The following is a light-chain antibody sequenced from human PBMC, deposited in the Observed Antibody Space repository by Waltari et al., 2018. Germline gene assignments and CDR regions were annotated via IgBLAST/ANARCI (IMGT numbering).Light chain of an antibody. CDR2: AAS. V-gene: IGKV1-39*01. J-gene: IGKJ2*01. CDR1: QSISSY. CDR3: QQSYSTHPYT. Sequence: DIQMTQSPSSLSASVGDRVNITCRASQSISSYLTWYQQKPGKAPKLLNYAASSLQSGVPSRVRCSGSWTDFPLNSSRLQTEDFATYYCQQSYSTHPYTFGQGTKLEIK.